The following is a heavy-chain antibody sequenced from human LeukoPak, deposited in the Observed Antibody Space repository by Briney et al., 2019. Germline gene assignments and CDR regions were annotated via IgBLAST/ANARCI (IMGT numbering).Heavy chain of an antibody. Sequence: SETLSLTCTVSGGSISSYYWSWIRQPAGKGLEWIGRIYTSGSTNYNPSLKSRVTMSVDTSKNQFSLKLSSVTAADTAVYYCARDYNYDFWIDAFDIWGQGTMVTVSS. V-gene: IGHV4-4*07. D-gene: IGHD3-3*01. CDR2: IYTSGST. CDR3: ARDYNYDFWIDAFDI. J-gene: IGHJ3*02. CDR1: GGSISSYY.